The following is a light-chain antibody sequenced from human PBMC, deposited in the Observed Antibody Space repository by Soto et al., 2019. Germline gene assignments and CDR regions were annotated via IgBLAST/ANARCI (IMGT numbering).Light chain of an antibody. CDR1: QSVISN. CDR3: QQHNNWPPIT. J-gene: IGKJ5*01. CDR2: GGS. V-gene: IGKV3-15*01. Sequence: IVMTQSPATLSVSPGERATLYFSSRQSVISNLACYHQKPGHAPRSLIYGGSTRATAIPARFSGSSSGREFTLTTSSLQPADFAVYYCQQHNNWPPITFGQGTRLE.